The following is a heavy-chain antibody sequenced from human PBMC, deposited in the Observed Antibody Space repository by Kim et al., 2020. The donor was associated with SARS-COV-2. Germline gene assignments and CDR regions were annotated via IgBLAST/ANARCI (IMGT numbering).Heavy chain of an antibody. CDR1: GGSISSSSYY. J-gene: IGHJ6*01. CDR3: ARGCGYESFCDYYGMD. Sequence: SETLSLTCTVSGGSISSSSYYWGWIRQPPGKGLEWIGSIYYSGSTYYNPSLKSRVTISVDTSKNQFSLKLSSVTAADTAVYYCARGCGYESFCDYYGMD. V-gene: IGHV4-39*07. D-gene: IGHD5-12*01. CDR2: IYYSGST.